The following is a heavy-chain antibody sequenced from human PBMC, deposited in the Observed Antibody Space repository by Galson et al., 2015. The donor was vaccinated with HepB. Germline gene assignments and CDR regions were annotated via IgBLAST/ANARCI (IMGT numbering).Heavy chain of an antibody. V-gene: IGHV3-21*04. CDR1: GFTFSSYS. J-gene: IGHJ6*02. D-gene: IGHD3-16*01. Sequence: SLRLSCAASGFTFSSYSMHWVRQAPGKGLEWVSSISSTSSYIYYADSVKGRFTISRDNAKNSLYLLMNSLRAEDTAVYYCARAVGYYYYGMDVWGQGTTVTVSS. CDR3: ARAVGYYYYGMDV. CDR2: ISSTSSYI.